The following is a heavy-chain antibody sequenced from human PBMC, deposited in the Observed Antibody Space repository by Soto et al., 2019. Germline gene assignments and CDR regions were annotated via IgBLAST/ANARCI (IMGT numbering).Heavy chain of an antibody. V-gene: IGHV1-8*01. CDR3: ARYSHAQGFKV. D-gene: IGHD5-18*01. J-gene: IGHJ4*02. CDR1: GDTFTNSD. CDR2: MRANSGDT. Sequence: QVQRVQSGAEVKKPGASVKVSCKPSGDTFTNSDLNWVRQAAGKGLEWLGWMRANSGDTGHAQKFRGRVSLTRDTSMSTAYMERSSMRAEDTAVYYCARYSHAQGFKVWGQGSLVIVSS.